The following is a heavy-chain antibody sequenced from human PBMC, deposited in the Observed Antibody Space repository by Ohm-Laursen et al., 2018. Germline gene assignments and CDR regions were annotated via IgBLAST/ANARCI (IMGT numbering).Heavy chain of an antibody. CDR1: EFTFSSYA. V-gene: IGHV3-53*01. CDR3: ARLPNYDDGSDSYRGQDVFHV. CDR2: IYSGGST. D-gene: IGHD3-22*01. J-gene: IGHJ3*01. Sequence: SLRLSCAASEFTFSSYAMQWVRQAPGKGLEWVSVIYSGGSTYYADSVRGRFNISRDTSKNTVYFQMNSLRAEDTAVYYCARLPNYDDGSDSYRGQDVFHVWGQGTMVTVSS.